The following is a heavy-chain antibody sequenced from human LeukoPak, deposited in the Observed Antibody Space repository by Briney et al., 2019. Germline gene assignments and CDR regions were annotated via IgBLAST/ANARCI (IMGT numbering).Heavy chain of an antibody. Sequence: ASVKVSCKASGYTFTGYYMHWVRQAPGQGLEWMGWINPNNGGTNYAQKFQGRVTMTRDTSISTAYMEVRRLRSDETAVYYCAREGVAFDIWGQGTMVTVSS. V-gene: IGHV1-2*02. J-gene: IGHJ3*02. CDR1: GYTFTGYY. D-gene: IGHD3-16*01. CDR2: INPNNGGT. CDR3: AREGVAFDI.